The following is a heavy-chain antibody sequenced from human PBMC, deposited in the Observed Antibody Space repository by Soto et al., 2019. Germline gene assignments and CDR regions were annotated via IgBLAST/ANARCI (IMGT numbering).Heavy chain of an antibody. Sequence: GGSLRLSCAASGFTFSSFPMHWVRQAPGEGLEWVAVVSYDGSNKYYADSVKGRFAISRDNSKNTLYLQMNSLRPEDTAVYYCARVTPMVRRTPDWFDPWGRGTLVTVSS. D-gene: IGHD3-10*01. CDR1: GFTFSSFP. CDR3: ARVTPMVRRTPDWFDP. J-gene: IGHJ5*02. CDR2: VSYDGSNK. V-gene: IGHV3-30*09.